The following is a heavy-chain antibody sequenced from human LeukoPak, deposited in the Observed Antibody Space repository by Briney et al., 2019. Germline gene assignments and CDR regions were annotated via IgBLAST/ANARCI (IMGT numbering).Heavy chain of an antibody. Sequence: GGSLRLSCAASGFTSGFTFDGYGMHWVRQAPGRGLELVSGISRDVGRTGDADSVQGRFTIARDNSRKSLHLQMNSLRVEDKAFYYCVKDSNYDFWSGYYKGFDSWGQGTLVTVSS. J-gene: IGHJ4*02. D-gene: IGHD3-3*01. CDR1: GFTFDGYG. CDR2: ISRDVGRT. V-gene: IGHV3-20*04. CDR3: VKDSNYDFWSGYYKGFDS.